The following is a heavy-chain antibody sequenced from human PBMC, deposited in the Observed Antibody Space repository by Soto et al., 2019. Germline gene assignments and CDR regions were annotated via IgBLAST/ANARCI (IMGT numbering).Heavy chain of an antibody. CDR2: VIPIFGTP. Sequence: QVQLVQSGAEVKKPGSSVKVSCKSSGGTFGSYAISWVRQAPGQGLEWMGGVIPIFGTPHYEQKFHGRVTITADIPTSTAYLELSSLKSADTAVYYCEKIRWTISLQEEDAIWGQGTLVTVSS. J-gene: IGHJ4*02. D-gene: IGHD2-15*01. CDR3: EKIRWTISLQEEDAI. CDR1: GGTFGSYA. V-gene: IGHV1-69*06.